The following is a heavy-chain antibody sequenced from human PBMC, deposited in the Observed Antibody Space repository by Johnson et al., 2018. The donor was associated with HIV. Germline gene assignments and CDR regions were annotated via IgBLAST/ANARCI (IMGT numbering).Heavy chain of an antibody. V-gene: IGHV3-20*04. D-gene: IGHD2-2*01. Sequence: VQLVESGGGVVQPGRSLRLSCAASGFTFSSYAMHWVRQAPGKGLEWVSGINWNGVSTAYADSVKGRCPISRDTGKNSLYLQMNSLRGEDTAVYYCAKDSGYCSSTRCLARFDAFDIWGQGTMVTVSS. J-gene: IGHJ3*02. CDR1: GFTFSSYA. CDR2: INWNGVST. CDR3: AKDSGYCSSTRCLARFDAFDI.